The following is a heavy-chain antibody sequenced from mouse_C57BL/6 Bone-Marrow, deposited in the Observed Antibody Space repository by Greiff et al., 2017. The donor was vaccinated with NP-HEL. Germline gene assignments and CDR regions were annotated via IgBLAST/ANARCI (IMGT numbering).Heavy chain of an antibody. V-gene: IGHV3-6*01. J-gene: IGHJ3*01. CDR2: ISYDGSN. D-gene: IGHD2-4*01. Sequence: ESGPGLVKPSQSLSLTYSVTGYSIPSGYYWDWIRQSPGNKLEWLGYISYDGSNNYNPSLKNRISITRDTSKNQFFLKLNSVTTEDTATYYCARAYDYDVAWFAYWGQGTLVTVSA. CDR1: GYSIPSGYY. CDR3: ARAYDYDVAWFAY.